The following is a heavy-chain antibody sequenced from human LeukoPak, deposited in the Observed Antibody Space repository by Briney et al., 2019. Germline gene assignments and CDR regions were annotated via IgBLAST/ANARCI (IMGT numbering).Heavy chain of an antibody. V-gene: IGHV1-2*02. CDR2: INPNSGGT. D-gene: IGHD2-15*01. J-gene: IGHJ4*02. Sequence: ASVKASCKASGGTFSSYAISWVRQAPGQGLEWMGWINPNSGGTNYAQKFQGRVTMTRDTSISTAYMELSRLRSDDTAVYYCARGYCSGGSCYPFDYWGQGTLVTVSS. CDR1: GGTFSSYA. CDR3: ARGYCSGGSCYPFDY.